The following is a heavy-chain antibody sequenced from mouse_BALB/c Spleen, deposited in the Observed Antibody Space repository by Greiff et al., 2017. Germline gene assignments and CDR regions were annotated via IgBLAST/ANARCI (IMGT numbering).Heavy chain of an antibody. CDR1: GYTFTSYW. D-gene: IGHD2-4*01. Sequence: QVQLQQPGAELVRPGASVKLSCKASGYTFTSYWINWVKQRPGQGLEWIGNIYPSDSYTNYNQKFKDKATLTVDKSSSTAYMQLSSPTSEDSAVYYCTRDDYGPDYAMDYWGQGTSVTVSS. CDR3: TRDDYGPDYAMDY. CDR2: IYPSDSYT. J-gene: IGHJ4*01. V-gene: IGHV1-69*02.